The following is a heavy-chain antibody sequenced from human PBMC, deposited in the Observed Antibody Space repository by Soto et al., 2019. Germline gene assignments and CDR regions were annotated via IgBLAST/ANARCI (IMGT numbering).Heavy chain of an antibody. Sequence: LRLSCAASGFTFSSYAMSWVRQAPGEGLEWVSAISGSGGSTYYADSVKGRFTISRDNSKNTLYLQMNSLRAEDTAVYYCAKTHSRGWLKGVYCFDYWGQGTLVTVSS. J-gene: IGHJ4*02. CDR3: AKTHSRGWLKGVYCFDY. CDR1: GFTFSSYA. V-gene: IGHV3-23*01. D-gene: IGHD6-19*01. CDR2: ISGSGGST.